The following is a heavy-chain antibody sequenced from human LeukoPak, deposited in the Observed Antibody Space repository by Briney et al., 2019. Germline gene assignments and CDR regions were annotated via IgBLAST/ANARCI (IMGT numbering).Heavy chain of an antibody. CDR1: GFTFSSYS. J-gene: IGHJ4*02. D-gene: IGHD1-26*01. CDR2: ISSSSSYI. V-gene: IGHV3-21*01. Sequence: GGSLRLSCAASGFTFSSYSMNWVRQAPGKGLEWVSSISSSSSYIYYADSVKGRFTISRDNAKNSLYLQMNSLRAEDTAVYYCARGVGATTKPYYFDYWGQGTLVTVSS. CDR3: ARGVGATTKPYYFDY.